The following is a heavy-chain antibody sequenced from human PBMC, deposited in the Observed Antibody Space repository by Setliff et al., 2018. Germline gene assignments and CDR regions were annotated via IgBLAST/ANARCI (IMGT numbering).Heavy chain of an antibody. V-gene: IGHV4-38-2*01. CDR2: IYHSGST. CDR3: ARILGYCSGGSCYVPY. CDR1: GYSISSGYY. J-gene: IGHJ4*02. D-gene: IGHD2-15*01. Sequence: SETLSLTCAVSGYSISSGYYWGWIRQPPGKGLEWIGSIYHSGSTYYNPSLKSRVTISVDTSKNQFSLKLSSVTAADAAMYYCARILGYCSGGSCYVPYWGQGTLVTVS.